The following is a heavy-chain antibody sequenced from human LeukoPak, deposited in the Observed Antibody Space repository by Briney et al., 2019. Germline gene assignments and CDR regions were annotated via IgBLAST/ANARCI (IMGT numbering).Heavy chain of an antibody. J-gene: IGHJ4*02. Sequence: GGSLRLSCAASGFTFSDYAMHWVRQGPGKGLEWVAVISDEGHQKYYGDSVKGRFTISRDNPKNTLYLQMNSLRDDDTAVYYCARVFLERLTSGYFDNWGQGTLVTVSP. V-gene: IGHV3-30-3*01. CDR2: ISDEGHQK. CDR3: ARVFLERLTSGYFDN. CDR1: GFTFSDYA. D-gene: IGHD3-3*01.